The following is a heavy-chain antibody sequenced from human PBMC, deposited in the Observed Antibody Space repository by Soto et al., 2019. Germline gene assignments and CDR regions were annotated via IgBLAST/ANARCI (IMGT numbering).Heavy chain of an antibody. CDR1: GFTFSSYA. CDR3: TKEKSVMYSGYDAFDI. D-gene: IGHD5-12*01. V-gene: IGHV3-30-3*01. Sequence: PGGSLRLSCAASGFTFSSYAMHWVRQAPGKGLEWVAVISYDGSNKYYADSVKGRFTISRDNADNSLYLQMNRLTAEDTAVYYCTKEKSVMYSGYDAFDIWGRGTMVTVSS. CDR2: ISYDGSNK. J-gene: IGHJ3*02.